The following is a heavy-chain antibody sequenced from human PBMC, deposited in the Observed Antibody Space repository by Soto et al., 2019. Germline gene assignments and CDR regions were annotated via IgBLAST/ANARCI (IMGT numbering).Heavy chain of an antibody. V-gene: IGHV3-23*01. CDR3: AKVDTAMVTLYYYYYMDV. D-gene: IGHD5-18*01. Sequence: EVQLLESGGGLVQPGGSLRLSCAASGFTFSSYAMSWVRQAPGKGLEWVSAISGSGGSTYYADSVKGRFTISRDNSKNPLYLQMNSLRAEDTAVYYCAKVDTAMVTLYYYYYMDVWGKGTTVTVSS. CDR2: ISGSGGST. CDR1: GFTFSSYA. J-gene: IGHJ6*03.